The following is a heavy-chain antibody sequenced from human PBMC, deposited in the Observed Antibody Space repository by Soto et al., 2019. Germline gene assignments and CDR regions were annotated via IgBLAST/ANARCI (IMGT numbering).Heavy chain of an antibody. CDR3: AKDLIAAAQYNWFDP. CDR1: GFTFSSYA. CDR2: ISGSGGST. J-gene: IGHJ5*02. V-gene: IGHV3-23*01. Sequence: GGSLRLSCAASGFTFSSYAMSWVRQAPGRGLEWVSAISGSGGSTYYADSVKGRFTISRDNSKNTLYLQMNSLRAEDTAVYYCAKDLIAAAQYNWFDPWGQGTLVTVSS. D-gene: IGHD6-13*01.